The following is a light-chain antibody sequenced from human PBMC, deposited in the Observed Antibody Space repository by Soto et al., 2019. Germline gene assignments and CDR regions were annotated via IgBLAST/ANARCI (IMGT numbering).Light chain of an antibody. CDR1: QRVSARY. J-gene: IGKJ1*01. CDR2: GAS. V-gene: IGKV3-20*01. CDR3: QQYSDSPPT. Sequence: IVLTQSPGTLSLSPGDRATLXXRASQRVSARYLAWYHQKPGQAPRLXIFGASDRATGIPDRFSGSGAGTDFTLTIDRLEPEDFAMYYCQQYSDSPPTFGQGTKVDIK.